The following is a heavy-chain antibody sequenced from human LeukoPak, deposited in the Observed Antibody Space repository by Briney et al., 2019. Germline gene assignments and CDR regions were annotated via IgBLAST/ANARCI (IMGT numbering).Heavy chain of an antibody. Sequence: GASLRLSCAASGFTFRSYEMNSVRQAPGKGLEWVSYIRSGGRGAYHTDSVKGRFTTATDNTKNTLYLQMKSLRGEETARYYCARDIRITPSRDSDSWGERTPVTVSS. CDR1: GFTFRSYE. V-gene: IGHV3-48*03. D-gene: IGHD2-15*01. CDR2: IRSGGRGA. J-gene: IGHJ4*02. CDR3: ARDIRITPSRDSDS.